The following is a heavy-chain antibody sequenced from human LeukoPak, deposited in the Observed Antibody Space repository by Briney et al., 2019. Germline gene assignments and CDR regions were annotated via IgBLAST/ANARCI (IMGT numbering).Heavy chain of an antibody. D-gene: IGHD3-9*01. Sequence: PSETLSLTCTVSGGSISSSSYYWSWIRQPPGKGLEWIGEINHSGSTNYNPSLKSRVTISVDTSKNQFSLKLSSVTAADTAVYYCARYDILTGSNDYWGQGTLVTVSS. CDR1: GGSISSSSYY. J-gene: IGHJ4*02. CDR3: ARYDILTGSNDY. CDR2: INHSGST. V-gene: IGHV4-39*07.